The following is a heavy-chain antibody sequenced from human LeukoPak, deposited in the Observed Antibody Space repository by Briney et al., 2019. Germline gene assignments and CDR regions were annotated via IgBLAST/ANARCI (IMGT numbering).Heavy chain of an antibody. V-gene: IGHV4-39*02. CDR3: AKDPEQWLVRVSWFDP. Sequence: SETLSLTCTVSGGSISSSSYYWGWIRQPPGKGLEWIGTIYFSGSTYYNPSLKSRVTISEDTSKNQFSLKLSSVTAADTAVYYCAKDPEQWLVRVSWFDPWGQGTLVTVSS. J-gene: IGHJ5*02. CDR2: IYFSGST. CDR1: GGSISSSSYY. D-gene: IGHD6-19*01.